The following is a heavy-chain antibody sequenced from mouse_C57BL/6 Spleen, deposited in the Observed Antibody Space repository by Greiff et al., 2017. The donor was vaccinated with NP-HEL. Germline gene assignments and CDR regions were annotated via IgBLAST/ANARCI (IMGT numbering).Heavy chain of an antibody. CDR3: AREEDHYYAMDY. CDR1: GYTFTSYG. J-gene: IGHJ4*01. Sequence: QVQLQQSGAELARPGASVKLSCKASGYTFTSYGISWVKQRTGQGLEWIGEIYPRSGNTYYNEKFKGKATLTADKSSSTAYMELRSLTSDDSAVYFCAREEDHYYAMDYWGQGTSVTVSS. CDR2: IYPRSGNT. V-gene: IGHV1-81*01.